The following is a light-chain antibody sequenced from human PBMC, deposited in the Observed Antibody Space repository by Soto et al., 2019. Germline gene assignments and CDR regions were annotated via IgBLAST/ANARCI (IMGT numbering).Light chain of an antibody. CDR3: AAWDDSLNGAV. CDR2: RNN. Sequence: QSVLTQPPSASGTPGQGVTISCSGSSSNIGGNTVNWYQHLPGTAPKLLIYRNNQRPSGVPDRFSGSKSGTSASLAISGLQSEDEADYYCAAWDDSLNGAVFGGGTQLTVL. CDR1: SSNIGGNT. J-gene: IGLJ7*01. V-gene: IGLV1-44*01.